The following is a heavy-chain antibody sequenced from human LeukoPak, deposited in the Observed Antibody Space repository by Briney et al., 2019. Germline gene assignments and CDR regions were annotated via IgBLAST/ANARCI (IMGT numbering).Heavy chain of an antibody. CDR1: GFTFSSYA. CDR3: VKDLGYSGYAFDY. J-gene: IGHJ4*02. V-gene: IGHV3-64D*06. Sequence: GGSLRLSCSASGFTFSSYAMHWVRQAPGKGLEYVSAISSNGGSTYYADSVKGRFTVSRDNSKNTLYLQMSSLRAEDTAVYYCVKDLGYSGYAFDYWGQGTLVTVSS. D-gene: IGHD5-12*01. CDR2: ISSNGGST.